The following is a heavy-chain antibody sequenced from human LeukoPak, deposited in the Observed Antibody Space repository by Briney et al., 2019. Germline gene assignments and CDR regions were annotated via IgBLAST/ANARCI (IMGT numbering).Heavy chain of an antibody. V-gene: IGHV3-23*01. J-gene: IGHJ3*02. Sequence: GGSLRLSCAASGFTFSSYGMSWVPQAPGKGLEWVSAISGSGGSTHYADSVKGRFTISRDNSKNTLYLQMNSLRAEDTAVYYCAKDAPKYYYDSSGYHDAFHIWGQGTMVTVSS. CDR3: AKDAPKYYYDSSGYHDAFHI. CDR2: ISGSGGST. D-gene: IGHD3-22*01. CDR1: GFTFSSYG.